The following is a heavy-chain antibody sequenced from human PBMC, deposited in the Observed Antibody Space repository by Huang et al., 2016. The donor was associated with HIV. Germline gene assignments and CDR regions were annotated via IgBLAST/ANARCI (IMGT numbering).Heavy chain of an antibody. CDR1: TFTFGAYW. Sequence: VESGGRSVQPGGSIRLSCVGSTFTFGAYWMSWGRQPPGKGLEWVANKKQEETEKYYVDSVKGRFNISRDNAKKVLFLEMDALRVEDTAIYFCATKTAGMDIWGQGTTVIVSS. V-gene: IGHV3-7*01. CDR2: KKQEETEK. J-gene: IGHJ6*02. CDR3: ATKTAGMDI.